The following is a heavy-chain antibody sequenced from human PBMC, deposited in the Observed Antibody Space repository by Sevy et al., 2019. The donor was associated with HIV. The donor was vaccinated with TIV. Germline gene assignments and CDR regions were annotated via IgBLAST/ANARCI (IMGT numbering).Heavy chain of an antibody. CDR2: MNQDGTER. CDR1: GFSFSTYW. J-gene: IGHJ4*02. Sequence: RGYLRLSCAASGFSFSTYWMTWVRQAPGKGLEWVATMNQDGTERDYVDSVKGRFTISRDNTKTSLFLQMNSLSAEDTGVYYCVRQGLGGFSYSLDCWGQGTLVTVSS. CDR3: VRQGLGGFSYSLDC. D-gene: IGHD3-16*01. V-gene: IGHV3-7*01.